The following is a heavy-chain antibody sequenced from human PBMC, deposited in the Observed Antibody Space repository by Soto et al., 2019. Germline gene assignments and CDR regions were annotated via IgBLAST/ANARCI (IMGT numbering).Heavy chain of an antibody. J-gene: IGHJ4*02. Sequence: EVQLSESGGGLVQPGGSLRLSCAASGFTFRTYAMSWVRQAPGKGLEWVSAISGSGDSIYYADSVKGRFTISRDNSKNTLYLRMNSLRAEDTAVYYCAKNWDTTFSSSSHWGQGTLVTVSS. CDR3: AKNWDTTFSSSSH. V-gene: IGHV3-23*01. CDR1: GFTFRTYA. CDR2: ISGSGDSI. D-gene: IGHD6-6*01.